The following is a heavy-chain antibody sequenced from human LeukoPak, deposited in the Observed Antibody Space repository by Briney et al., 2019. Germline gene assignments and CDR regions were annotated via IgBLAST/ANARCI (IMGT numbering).Heavy chain of an antibody. Sequence: ASVKVSCKASGYTFTSYGISWVRQAPGQGLEWMGWISAYNGNTNYAQKLQGRVTMTTDTYTSTAYMELRSLRSDDTAVYYCARDRQQLVEENYYYYMDVWGKGTTVTVSS. V-gene: IGHV1-18*01. CDR1: GYTFTSYG. D-gene: IGHD6-13*01. J-gene: IGHJ6*03. CDR2: ISAYNGNT. CDR3: ARDRQQLVEENYYYYMDV.